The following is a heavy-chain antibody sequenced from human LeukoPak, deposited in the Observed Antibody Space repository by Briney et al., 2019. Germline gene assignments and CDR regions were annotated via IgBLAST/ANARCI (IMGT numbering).Heavy chain of an antibody. Sequence: PSGTLSLTCAVSGGSISSSNWWSWVRQPPGKGLEWIGEIYHSGSTNYNPSLKSRVTISVDKSKNQFSLKLSSVTAADTAVYYCASTRDVCTYSSSWFDYWGQGTLVTVSS. V-gene: IGHV4-4*02. CDR2: IYHSGST. CDR3: ASTRDVCTYSSSWFDY. D-gene: IGHD6-13*01. CDR1: GGSISSSNW. J-gene: IGHJ4*02.